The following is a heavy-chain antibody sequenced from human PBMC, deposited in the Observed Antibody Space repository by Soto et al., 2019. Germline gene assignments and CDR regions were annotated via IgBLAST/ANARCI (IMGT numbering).Heavy chain of an antibody. CDR2: ISGYNGDT. Sequence: QVQLVQSGGEVKQPGASVKVSCKTSGYTFTSYGISWVRQAPGQGLEWMGWISGYNGDTKYVQKFQGSVTFTTDTSTNTAYMEVRSLRSDDTAVYYCARDWVGDLAYWGQGTLVTVSS. V-gene: IGHV1-18*01. CDR1: GYTFTSYG. J-gene: IGHJ4*02. CDR3: ARDWVGDLAY. D-gene: IGHD4-17*01.